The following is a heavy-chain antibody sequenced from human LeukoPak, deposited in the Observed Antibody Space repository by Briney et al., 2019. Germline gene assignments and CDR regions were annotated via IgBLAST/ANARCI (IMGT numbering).Heavy chain of an antibody. CDR3: ARVGATELLDY. V-gene: IGHV3-64*01. D-gene: IGHD1-26*01. J-gene: IGHJ4*02. CDR1: GFTFSSYA. Sequence: PGGSLRLSCAASGFTFSSYAMHWVRQAPGKGLEYVSAISSNGGSTYYANSVKGRFTISRDNSKNTLYLQMGSLRAEDMAVYYCARVGATELLDYWGQGTLVTVSP. CDR2: ISSNGGST.